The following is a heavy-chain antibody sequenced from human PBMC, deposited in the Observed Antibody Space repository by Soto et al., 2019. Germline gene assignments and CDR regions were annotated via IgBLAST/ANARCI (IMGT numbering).Heavy chain of an antibody. Sequence: EVHLLESGGGLVQPGGSLRLSCAASGFTFSSYAMTWVRQAPGKGLEWVSVIAGSGGGTMYADSVKGRFSISRDNAKNTRYLQLNSPRDEDTAIYYCAKVIGSGAPYYFDYWGQGILVTVSS. CDR2: IAGSGGGT. CDR3: AKVIGSGAPYYFDY. D-gene: IGHD6-19*01. J-gene: IGHJ4*02. V-gene: IGHV3-23*01. CDR1: GFTFSSYA.